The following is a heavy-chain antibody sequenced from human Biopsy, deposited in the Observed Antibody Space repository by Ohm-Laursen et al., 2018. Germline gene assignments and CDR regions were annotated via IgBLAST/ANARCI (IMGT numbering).Heavy chain of an antibody. CDR3: ARHAPSYSGSYWRYFDL. Sequence: TLSLTCPVSGGSISSYYWSWIRQPPGKGLEWIGTIYYTGSTNYNPSLKSRVTISVDTSMNHLSLRLTSVTAADTAVYYCARHAPSYSGSYWRYFDLWGRGTLVTVSS. D-gene: IGHD1-26*01. CDR2: IYYTGST. J-gene: IGHJ2*01. V-gene: IGHV4-59*08. CDR1: GGSISSYY.